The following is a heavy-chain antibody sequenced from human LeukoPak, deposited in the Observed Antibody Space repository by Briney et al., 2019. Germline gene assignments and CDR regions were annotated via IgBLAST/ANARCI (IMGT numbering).Heavy chain of an antibody. Sequence: SETLSLTCTVSGGSISSYYWSWIRQPPGKGLEWIGYIYYSGSTNYNPSLKSRVTISVDTSKNQSSLKLSSVTAADTAVYYCARELDGSGSYPQNWFDPWGQGTLVTVSS. J-gene: IGHJ5*02. CDR1: GGSISSYY. CDR2: IYYSGST. V-gene: IGHV4-59*01. D-gene: IGHD3-10*01. CDR3: ARELDGSGSYPQNWFDP.